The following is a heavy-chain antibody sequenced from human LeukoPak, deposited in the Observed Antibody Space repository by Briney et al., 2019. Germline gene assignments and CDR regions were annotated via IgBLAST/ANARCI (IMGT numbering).Heavy chain of an antibody. CDR2: IRYDGSNK. CDR3: ANYSGSYWDY. D-gene: IGHD1-26*01. V-gene: IGHV3-30*02. J-gene: IGHJ4*02. CDR1: GFTFGSYG. Sequence: HPGGSLRLSCAASGFTFGSYGMHWVRQAPGKGPEWVAFIRYDGSNKYYADSVKGRFTISRDNSKNTLYLQMNSLGAEHTAVYYCANYSGSYWDYWGQGTLVTVSS.